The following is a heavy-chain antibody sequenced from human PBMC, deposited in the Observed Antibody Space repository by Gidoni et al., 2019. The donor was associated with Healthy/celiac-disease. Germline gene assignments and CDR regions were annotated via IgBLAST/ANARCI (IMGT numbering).Heavy chain of an antibody. V-gene: IGHV3-11*01. CDR1: GFTFSDYY. D-gene: IGHD3-16*02. J-gene: IGHJ3*02. CDR2: ISSSGSTI. CDR3: ARSRGDYGWGSYRSRLRAFDI. Sequence: AASGFTFSDYYMSWIRTAPGKGLEWVSYISSSGSTIYYADFVKGRFTISRDNAKNSLYLQMNSLRAEDTAVYYCARSRGDYGWGSYRSRLRAFDIWGQGTMVTVSS.